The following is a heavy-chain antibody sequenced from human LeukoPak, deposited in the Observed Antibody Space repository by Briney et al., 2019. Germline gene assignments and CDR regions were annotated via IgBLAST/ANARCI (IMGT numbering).Heavy chain of an antibody. V-gene: IGHV1-8*01. Sequence: ASVKVSCKASGYTFTSYDINWVRQATGRGLEWMGWMNPNSGNTGYAQKFQGRVTMTRNTSISTAYMELSSLRSEDTAVYYCARAPRYCSSTSCYSYYGMDVWGQETTVTVSS. CDR2: MNPNSGNT. CDR3: ARAPRYCSSTSCYSYYGMDV. CDR1: GYTFTSYD. J-gene: IGHJ6*02. D-gene: IGHD2-2*02.